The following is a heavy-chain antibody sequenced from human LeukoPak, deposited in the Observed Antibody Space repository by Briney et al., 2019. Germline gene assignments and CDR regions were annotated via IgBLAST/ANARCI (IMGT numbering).Heavy chain of an antibody. CDR1: GYTFTSCY. V-gene: IGHV1-46*01. CDR2: INPSGGST. CDR3: AADYYDSSGYYTIDY. J-gene: IGHJ4*02. Sequence: GASVKVSCKASGYTFTSCYMHWVRQAPGQGLEWMGIINPSGGSTSYAQKFQGRDTMTRDTSTSTVYMEVSSLRSEDTAVYYCAADYYDSSGYYTIDYWGQGTLVTVSS. D-gene: IGHD3-22*01.